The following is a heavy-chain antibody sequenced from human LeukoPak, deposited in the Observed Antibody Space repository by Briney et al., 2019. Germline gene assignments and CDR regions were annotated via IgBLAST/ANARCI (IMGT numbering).Heavy chain of an antibody. V-gene: IGHV3-30*18. Sequence: PGGSLRLSCAASGFTFSSYGMHWVRQAPGKGLEWVAVISYDGSNKYYADSVKGRFTISRDNSKNTLYLQMNSLRAEDTAVYYCAKDGAAAGPFDYWGQGTLVTVSS. J-gene: IGHJ4*02. D-gene: IGHD6-13*01. CDR1: GFTFSSYG. CDR3: AKDGAAAGPFDY. CDR2: ISYDGSNK.